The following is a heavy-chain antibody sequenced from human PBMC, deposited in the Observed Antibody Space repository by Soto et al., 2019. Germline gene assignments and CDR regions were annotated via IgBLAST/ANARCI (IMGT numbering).Heavy chain of an antibody. CDR3: ARGVLVGAAPFDY. CDR1: GSTFSTYT. V-gene: IGHV3-30-3*01. CDR2: VSNDGYNK. Sequence: GGSLRLSCAASGSTFSTYTMHWVRQAPGKGLEWVAVVSNDGYNKYYSDSMRGRSTVSRDNSKNTMYLQMDSLRNEDMAVYYCARGVLVGAAPFDYWGQGTPVTVS. D-gene: IGHD2-15*01. J-gene: IGHJ4*02.